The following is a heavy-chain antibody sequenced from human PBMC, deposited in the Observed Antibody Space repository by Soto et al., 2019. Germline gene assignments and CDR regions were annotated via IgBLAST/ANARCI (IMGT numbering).Heavy chain of an antibody. CDR3: AREEGIGEQYYFDY. CDR2: IYSGGST. D-gene: IGHD4-4*01. CDR1: GFTVSSNY. V-gene: IGHV3-66*01. Sequence: GGSLRLSCAASGFTVSSNYMSWVRQAPGKGLEWVSVIYSGGSTYYADSVEGRFTISRDNSKNTLYLQMNSLRAEDTAVYYCAREEGIGEQYYFDYWGQGTLVTVSS. J-gene: IGHJ4*02.